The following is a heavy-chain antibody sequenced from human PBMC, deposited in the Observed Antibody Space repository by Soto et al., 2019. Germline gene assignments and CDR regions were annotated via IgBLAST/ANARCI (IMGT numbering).Heavy chain of an antibody. V-gene: IGHV3-30*03. CDR3: ARELDILTGYYRLGY. J-gene: IGHJ4*02. D-gene: IGHD3-9*01. CDR1: GFTFSSYS. CDR2: ISYDGSNK. Sequence: PGGSLRLSCAASGFTFSSYSMKWVRQAPGKGLEWVAVISYDGSNKYYADSVKGRFTISRDNSKNTLYLQMNSLRAEDTAVYYCARELDILTGYYRLGYWGQGTLVTVSS.